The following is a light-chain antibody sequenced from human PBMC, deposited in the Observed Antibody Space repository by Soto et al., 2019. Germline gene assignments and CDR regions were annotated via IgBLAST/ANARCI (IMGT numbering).Light chain of an antibody. V-gene: IGKV1-6*01. Sequence: AIQMTQSPSSLSASVGDRVTITCRSSQAIRNELAWYQQRPGQAPKLLIYASSISQSDGPSRFRGSGSGTDFTLTISGLEPEDFATYYCLQDYHYPRTFGQGTRVEVK. CDR2: ASS. CDR1: QAIRNE. J-gene: IGKJ1*01. CDR3: LQDYHYPRT.